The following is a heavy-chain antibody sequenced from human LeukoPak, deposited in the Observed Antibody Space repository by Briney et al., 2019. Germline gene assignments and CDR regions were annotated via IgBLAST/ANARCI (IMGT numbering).Heavy chain of an antibody. CDR1: GFTFSSYA. J-gene: IGHJ4*02. CDR2: ISGSGGST. CDR3: ARPRFGDYAGFEC. D-gene: IGHD4-17*01. V-gene: IGHV3-23*01. Sequence: GGSLRLSCAASGFTFSSYAMSWVRQAPGKGLEWVSAISGSGGSTYYADSVKGRFTISRDNSKNTLYLQMNSPRAEDTAVYYCARPRFGDYAGFECWGQGTLVTVSS.